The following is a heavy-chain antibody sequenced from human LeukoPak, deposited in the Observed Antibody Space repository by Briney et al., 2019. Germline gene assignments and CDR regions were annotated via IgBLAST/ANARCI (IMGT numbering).Heavy chain of an antibody. D-gene: IGHD6-19*01. CDR2: IIPILGIA. J-gene: IGHJ1*01. CDR1: GGTFSSYA. CDR3: ARVRLATWEYFQH. V-gene: IGHV1-69*04. Sequence: GASVKVSCKASGGTFSSYAISWVRQAPGQGLEWMGRIIPILGIANYAQKFQGRVTITADKSTSTAYMELSRLRSDDTAVYYCARVRLATWEYFQHWGQGTLVTVSS.